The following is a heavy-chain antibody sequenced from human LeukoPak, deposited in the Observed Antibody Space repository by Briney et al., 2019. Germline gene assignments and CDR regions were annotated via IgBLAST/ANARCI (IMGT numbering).Heavy chain of an antibody. CDR1: GGSFSGYY. CDR3: ARQSTMIAWSH. D-gene: IGHD3-22*01. J-gene: IGHJ4*02. Sequence: PSETLSLTCAVYGGSFSGYYWGWIRQPPGKGLEWIGEINHSGSTNYNPSLKSRVTISVDTSKNQFSLKLSSVTAADTAVYYCARQSTMIAWSHWGQGTLVTVSS. CDR2: INHSGST. V-gene: IGHV4-34*01.